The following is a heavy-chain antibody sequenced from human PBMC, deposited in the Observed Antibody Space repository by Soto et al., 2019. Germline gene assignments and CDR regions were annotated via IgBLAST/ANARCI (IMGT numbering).Heavy chain of an antibody. V-gene: IGHV3-30*18. CDR1: VFTFISYG. Sequence: GWSLRLSCASSVFTFISYGMHWVRQAPGKGLEWVAVISYDGSNKYYADSVKGRFTISRDNSKNTLYLQMNSLRAEDTAVYYCAKDMRSYCTTTSCYFMDVWGQGTTVTVSS. CDR3: AKDMRSYCTTTSCYFMDV. CDR2: ISYDGSNK. D-gene: IGHD2-2*01. J-gene: IGHJ6*02.